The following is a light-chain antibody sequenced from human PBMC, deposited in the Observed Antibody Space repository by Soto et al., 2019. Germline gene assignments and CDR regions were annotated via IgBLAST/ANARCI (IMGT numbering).Light chain of an antibody. V-gene: IGLV2-8*01. Sequence: QSVLTQPPSASGSPGQSVTISCTGTSSDVGGYNYVSWYQQHPGKAPKLMIYEVSKRPSGVPDRFSGSKSGNTASLTVSGHPAEDEADYYCCSYAGSNNLVFGGGTKVTVL. J-gene: IGLJ2*01. CDR3: CSYAGSNNLV. CDR2: EVS. CDR1: SSDVGGYNY.